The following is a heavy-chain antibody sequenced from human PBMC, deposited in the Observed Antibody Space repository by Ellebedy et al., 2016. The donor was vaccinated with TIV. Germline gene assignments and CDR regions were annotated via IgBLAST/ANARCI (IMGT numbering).Heavy chain of an antibody. CDR2: IYTSGST. Sequence: SETLSLXXTVSGGSISSYYWSWIRQPAGKGLEWIGRIYTSGSTNYNPSLKSRVTMSVDTSKNQFSLKLSSVTAADTAVYYCARVHSSSWYEVFDYWGQGTLVTVSS. CDR3: ARVHSSSWYEVFDY. J-gene: IGHJ4*02. V-gene: IGHV4-4*07. CDR1: GGSISSYY. D-gene: IGHD6-13*01.